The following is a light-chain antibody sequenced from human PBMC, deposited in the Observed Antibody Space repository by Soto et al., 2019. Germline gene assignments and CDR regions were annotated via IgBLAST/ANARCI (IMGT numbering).Light chain of an antibody. CDR3: QQYYSPPYT. CDR2: WAS. Sequence: DIVLTQSPDSLAVSLGERATINCKSSQTILYSSNNKNQLAWYQQKPGQPPKLLFYWASTRESGVPDRFIGSESGTDFTLTISSLQAEDVAVYYCQQYYSPPYTFGQGTKLEI. V-gene: IGKV4-1*01. J-gene: IGKJ2*01. CDR1: QTILYSSNNKNQ.